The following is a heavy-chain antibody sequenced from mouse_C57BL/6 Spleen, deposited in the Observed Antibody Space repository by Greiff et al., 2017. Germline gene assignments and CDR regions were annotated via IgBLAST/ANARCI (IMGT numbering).Heavy chain of an antibody. CDR2: ISYDGSN. D-gene: IGHD4-1*01. V-gene: IGHV3-6*01. Sequence: EVKLMESGPGLVKPSQSLSLTCSVTGYSITSGYYWNWIRQFPGNKLEWMGYISYDGSNNYNPSLKNRISITRDTSKNQFFLKLNSVTTEDTATYYCARDWDRWYFDVWGTGTTVTVSS. CDR1: GYSITSGYY. J-gene: IGHJ1*03. CDR3: ARDWDRWYFDV.